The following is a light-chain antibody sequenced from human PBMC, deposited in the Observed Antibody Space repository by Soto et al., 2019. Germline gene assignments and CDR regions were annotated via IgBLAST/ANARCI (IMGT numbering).Light chain of an antibody. CDR2: EVS. V-gene: IGLV2-11*01. Sequence: QSALTQPRSVSGSPGQSVAISCTGTSRDVDAYDVVSWYQHHPGPAPKLIISEVSKRPSVVSHRFSGSKSCNTASLTSSGLQAEDEADYFCCSVAGSCYVFGTGTKLTVL. J-gene: IGLJ1*01. CDR3: CSVAGSCYV. CDR1: SRDVDAYDV.